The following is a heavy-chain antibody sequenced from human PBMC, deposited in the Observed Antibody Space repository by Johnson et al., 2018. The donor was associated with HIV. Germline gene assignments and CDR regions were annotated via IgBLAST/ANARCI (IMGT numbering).Heavy chain of an antibody. J-gene: IGHJ3*02. V-gene: IGHV3-66*01. Sequence: VQLVESGGGLVQPGGSLRLSCAASGFTFRSYGMSWVRQAPGKGLEWVSGIIYSGGSTYYADSVKGRFTISRDNSKNTLYLQMNSLRAEDTAVYYCASRGYRGYDSYAFDIWGQGTMVTVSS. CDR2: IYSGGST. D-gene: IGHD5-12*01. CDR3: ASRGYRGYDSYAFDI. CDR1: GFTFRSYG.